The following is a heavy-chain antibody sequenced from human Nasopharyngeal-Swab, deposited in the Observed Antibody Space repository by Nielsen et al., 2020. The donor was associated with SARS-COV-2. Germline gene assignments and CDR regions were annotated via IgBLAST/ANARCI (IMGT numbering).Heavy chain of an antibody. CDR3: AKGRNYFDY. V-gene: IGHV3-53*01. J-gene: IGHJ4*02. Sequence: LSLTCAASGFAVSSNYMSWVRQAPGKGLEWVSVIYSGGSTYYADSVKGRFTISRDNAKNSLYLQMNSLRAEDTAVYYCAKGRNYFDYWGQGTLVTVSS. CDR1: GFAVSSNY. CDR2: IYSGGST.